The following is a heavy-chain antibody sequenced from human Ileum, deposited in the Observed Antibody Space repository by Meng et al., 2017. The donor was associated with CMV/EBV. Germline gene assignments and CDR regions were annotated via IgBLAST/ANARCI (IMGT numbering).Heavy chain of an antibody. CDR1: VCSISGYY. Sequence: LDSAHGLFKPSHALAPAFLDSVCSISGYYWTCFRQPAGNRLEWIGRIDPSGSRNYNPSLRDRITVSVATSKNQFSLRLTSVTAADTAVYYCARECVGEGDNCQWDYWFDPWGHGTLVTVSS. CDR2: IDPSGSR. D-gene: IGHD3-16*01. V-gene: IGHV4-4*07. CDR3: ARECVGEGDNCQWDYWFDP. J-gene: IGHJ5*02.